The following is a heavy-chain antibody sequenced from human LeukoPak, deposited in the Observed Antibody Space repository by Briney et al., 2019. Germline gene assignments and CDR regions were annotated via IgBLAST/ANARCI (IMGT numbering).Heavy chain of an antibody. J-gene: IGHJ6*02. CDR3: ARPLPTVTTWSDYYYGMDV. CDR2: IIPIFGTA. CDR1: GGTFSGYA. D-gene: IGHD4-17*01. V-gene: IGHV1-69*13. Sequence: ASVKVSCKASGGTFSGYAISWVRQAPGQGLEWMGGIIPIFGTANYAQKFQGRVTITADESTSTAYMELSSLRSEDTAVYYCARPLPTVTTWSDYYYGMDVWGQGTTVTVSS.